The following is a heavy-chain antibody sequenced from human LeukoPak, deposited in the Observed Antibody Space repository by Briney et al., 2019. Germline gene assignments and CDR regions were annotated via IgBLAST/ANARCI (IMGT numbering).Heavy chain of an antibody. CDR1: GFTFSSYE. CDR3: ARRTYYYDSSGSP. D-gene: IGHD3-22*01. J-gene: IGHJ5*02. CDR2: ISSSGSTI. Sequence: GGSLGLSCAASGFTFSSYEMNWVRQAPGKGLEWVSYISSSGSTIYYADSVKGRFTISRDNAKNSLYLQMNSLRAEDTAVYYCARRTYYYDSSGSPWGQGTLVTVSS. V-gene: IGHV3-48*03.